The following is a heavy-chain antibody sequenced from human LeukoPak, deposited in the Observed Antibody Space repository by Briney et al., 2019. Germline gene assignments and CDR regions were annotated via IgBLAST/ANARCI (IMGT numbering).Heavy chain of an antibody. CDR3: ARRAVVPAAVSYFDN. Sequence: SETLSLTCAVSRGSITNSSCYWGWIRQPPGKGLEWIGGIYYTGTTYYSPSLNSRITISMDTSKKQFSLRLASVTAADTAVYYCARRAVVPAAVSYFDNWGQGTLVTVSS. CDR1: RGSITNSSCY. D-gene: IGHD2-2*01. J-gene: IGHJ4*02. CDR2: IYYTGTT. V-gene: IGHV4-39*01.